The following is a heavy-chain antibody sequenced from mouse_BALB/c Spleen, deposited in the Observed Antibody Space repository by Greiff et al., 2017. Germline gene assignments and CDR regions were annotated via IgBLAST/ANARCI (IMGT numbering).Heavy chain of an antibody. CDR3: ARYGNYFDY. V-gene: IGHV5-6-3*01. CDR2: INSNGGST. D-gene: IGHD2-1*01. CDR1: GFTFSSYV. J-gene: IGHJ2*01. Sequence: EVQLVESGGGLVQPGGSLKLSCAASGFTFSSYVMSWVRQTPDKRLELVATINSNGGSTYYPDSVKGRFTISRDNAKNTLYLQMSSLKSEDTAMYYCARYGNYFDYWGQGTTLTVSS.